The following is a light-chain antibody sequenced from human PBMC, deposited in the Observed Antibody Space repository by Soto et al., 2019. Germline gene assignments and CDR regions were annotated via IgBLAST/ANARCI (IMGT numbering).Light chain of an antibody. CDR1: SSNIGRNT. CDR3: AAWDASLNGRV. J-gene: IGLJ3*02. Sequence: QSVLTQPPSASGTPGQRVTISCSGSSSNIGRNTVNWYQQFPGTAPNLLIYNNNERPSGGPDRFSGSKSGTSASLAISGLRSEDEADYYCAAWDASLNGRVFGGGTKLPVL. V-gene: IGLV1-44*01. CDR2: NNN.